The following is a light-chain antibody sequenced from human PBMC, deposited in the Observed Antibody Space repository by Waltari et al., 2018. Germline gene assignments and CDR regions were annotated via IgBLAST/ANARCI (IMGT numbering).Light chain of an antibody. Sequence: QSALTQAASVSGSPGQSITISCTGTSSDVGGYNHVSWYQHHPGKAPNRIISEVSNPPAGVSYRFSGSKSGNTASRTISGLQADDEADYYCSSYTSSSIPYVVGTGTKVTVL. V-gene: IGLV2-14*01. CDR1: SSDVGGYNH. CDR2: EVS. CDR3: SSYTSSSIPYV. J-gene: IGLJ1*01.